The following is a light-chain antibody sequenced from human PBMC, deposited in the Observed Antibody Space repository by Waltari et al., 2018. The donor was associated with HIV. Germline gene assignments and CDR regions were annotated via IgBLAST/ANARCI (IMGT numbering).Light chain of an antibody. CDR3: QQRSNWPPFT. Sequence: ETALTQSPATLSLSPGDRDTIPGRASRSVSIYLAWFQHKPGQSPRLLIYDASTRAPGIPARFSGSGSGTDFTLTISRLEPEDSAVYYCQQRSNWPPFTFGQGTKLEIK. CDR2: DAS. V-gene: IGKV3-11*01. CDR1: RSVSIY. J-gene: IGKJ2*01.